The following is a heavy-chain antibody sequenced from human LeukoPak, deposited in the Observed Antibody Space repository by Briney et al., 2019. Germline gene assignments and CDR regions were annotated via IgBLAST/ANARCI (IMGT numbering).Heavy chain of an antibody. V-gene: IGHV4-39*07. CDR3: ARDLYCSGGSCYPPFDY. D-gene: IGHD2-15*01. J-gene: IGHJ4*02. Sequence: PSGTLSLTCTVSGGSISSSSYYWGWIRQPPGKGLEWIGSIYYSGSTYYNPSLKSRVTISVDTSKNQFSLKLSSVTAADTAVYYCARDLYCSGGSCYPPFDYWGQGTLVTVSS. CDR2: IYYSGST. CDR1: GGSISSSSYY.